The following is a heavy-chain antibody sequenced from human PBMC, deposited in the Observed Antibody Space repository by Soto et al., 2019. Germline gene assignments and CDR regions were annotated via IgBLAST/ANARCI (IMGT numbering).Heavy chain of an antibody. CDR3: ARDTGYCSGGSCYSGYFQY. Sequence: EVQLVESGGGLVKPGGSLRLSCAASGFTFSTYSMNWVRQAPGKGLEWVSSISSSSRYIHYADSVKGRFTISRDNAKNXLXXQMNSLRAEDTAVYYCARDTGYCSGGSCYSGYFQYWGQGTLVTVSS. CDR1: GFTFSTYS. D-gene: IGHD2-15*01. CDR2: ISSSSRYI. V-gene: IGHV3-21*01. J-gene: IGHJ1*01.